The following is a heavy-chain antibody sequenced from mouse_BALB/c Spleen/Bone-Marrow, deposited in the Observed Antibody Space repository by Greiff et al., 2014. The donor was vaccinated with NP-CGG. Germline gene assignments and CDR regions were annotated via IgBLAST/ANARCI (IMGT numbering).Heavy chain of an antibody. Sequence: QVQLQQSGPGLVAPSQSLSLTCTVSGFSLTSYGVHWIRQPPGKGLEWLGVIWAGGSTNYNSAHMYRLSISKDNSKSQVVLKRNSRQTDDTAMYYCARYYYGFLDYWGQGTTLTVSS. CDR3: ARYYYGFLDY. D-gene: IGHD1-2*01. J-gene: IGHJ2*01. V-gene: IGHV2-9*02. CDR2: IWAGGST. CDR1: GFSLTSYG.